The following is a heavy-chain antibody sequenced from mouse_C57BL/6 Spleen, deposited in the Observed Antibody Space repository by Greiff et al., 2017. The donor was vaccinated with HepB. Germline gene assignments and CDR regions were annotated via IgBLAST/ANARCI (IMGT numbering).Heavy chain of an antibody. D-gene: IGHD2-4*01. CDR3: ARRWYYDYDEWDWYFDV. V-gene: IGHV1-9*01. CDR2: ILPGSGST. J-gene: IGHJ1*03. Sequence: QVQLKESGAELMKPGASVKLSCKATGYTFTGYWIEWVKQRPGHGLEWIGEILPGSGSTNYNEKFKGKATFTADTSSNTAYMQLSSLTTEDSAIYYCARRWYYDYDEWDWYFDVWGTGTTVTVSS. CDR1: GYTFTGYW.